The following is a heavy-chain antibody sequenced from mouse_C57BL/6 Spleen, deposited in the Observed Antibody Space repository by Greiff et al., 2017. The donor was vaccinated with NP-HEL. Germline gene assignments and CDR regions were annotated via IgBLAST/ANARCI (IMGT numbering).Heavy chain of an antibody. Sequence: VQLQQSGAELVRPGTSVKMSCKASGYTFTNYWIGWAKQRPGHGLEWIGDIYPGGGYTNYNEKFKGKATLTADKSSSTAYMQFSSLTSEDSAIYYCARGLYDGYDYYAMDYWGQGTSVTVSS. V-gene: IGHV1-63*01. CDR2: IYPGGGYT. D-gene: IGHD2-3*01. J-gene: IGHJ4*01. CDR1: GYTFTNYW. CDR3: ARGLYDGYDYYAMDY.